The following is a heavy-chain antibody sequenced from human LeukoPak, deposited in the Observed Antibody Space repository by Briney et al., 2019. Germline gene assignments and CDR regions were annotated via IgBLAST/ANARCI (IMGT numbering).Heavy chain of an antibody. CDR2: INPNSGGT. V-gene: IGHV1-2*02. J-gene: IGHJ4*02. Sequence: ASVKVSCKASGYTFTGYYMHWVRQAPGQGLEWMGWINPNSGGTNYAQKFQGRVTMTTDTSTNTAYMELRILTSDDTAFYYCARDTVPAPPDYWGQGTLVTVSS. D-gene: IGHD4-17*01. CDR1: GYTFTGYY. CDR3: ARDTVPAPPDY.